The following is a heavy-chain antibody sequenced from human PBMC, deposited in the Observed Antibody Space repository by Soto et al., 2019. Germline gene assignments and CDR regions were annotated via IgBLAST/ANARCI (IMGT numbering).Heavy chain of an antibody. CDR2: ISWNSGSI. Sequence: GGSLRLSCAASGFTFSSYAMGWVRQAPGKGLEWVSSISWNSGSIGYADSVKGRFTISRDNAKNSLYLQMNSLRAEDTALYYCAKEYYDFWSGPTYDYYYYYMDVWGKGTTVTVSS. CDR3: AKEYYDFWSGPTYDYYYYYMDV. J-gene: IGHJ6*03. D-gene: IGHD3-3*01. CDR1: GFTFSSYA. V-gene: IGHV3-9*01.